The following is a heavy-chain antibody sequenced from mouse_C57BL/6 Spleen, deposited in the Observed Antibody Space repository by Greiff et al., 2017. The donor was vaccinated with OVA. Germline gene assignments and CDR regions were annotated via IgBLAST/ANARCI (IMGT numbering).Heavy chain of an antibody. CDR3: ARRVGRTYFDY. CDR1: GYAFSSSW. Sequence: VQLQQSGPELVKPGASVKISCKASGYAFSSSWMNWVKQRPGKGLAWIGRIYPGDGDTNYNGKFTGKATLTADKSSSTAYMPLSSLASEESSVYVCARRVGRTYFDYWGQGTTLTVSS. CDR2: IYPGDGDT. J-gene: IGHJ2*01. D-gene: IGHD4-1*01. V-gene: IGHV1-82*01.